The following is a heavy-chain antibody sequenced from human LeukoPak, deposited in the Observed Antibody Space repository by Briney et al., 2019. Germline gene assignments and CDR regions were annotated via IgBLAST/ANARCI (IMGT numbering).Heavy chain of an antibody. V-gene: IGHV4-34*01. CDR1: GGSFSGYY. D-gene: IGHD4-17*01. CDR3: ARGPTVTTVPY. Sequence: SETLSLTCAVYGGSFSGYYWSWIRQPPGKGLEWIGEINHSGSTNYNPSLKSRVTISVDTSKNQSSLKLSSVTAADTAVYYCARGPTVTTVPYWGQGTLVTVSS. J-gene: IGHJ4*02. CDR2: INHSGST.